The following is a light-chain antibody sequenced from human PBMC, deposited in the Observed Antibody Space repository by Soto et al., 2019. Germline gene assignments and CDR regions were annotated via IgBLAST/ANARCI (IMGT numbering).Light chain of an antibody. CDR2: GAS. V-gene: IGKV3-20*01. CDR3: QQYGSSHWT. Sequence: EIVMTQSQETVYVSQREGATLSCSPSQSVSSSYLALYQQQPGQAPRLIIYGASSRATGIPDRFSGSGSGTDFTLTISRLEPEDFALYYCQQYGSSHWTFGQGTKVDIK. J-gene: IGKJ1*01. CDR1: QSVSSSY.